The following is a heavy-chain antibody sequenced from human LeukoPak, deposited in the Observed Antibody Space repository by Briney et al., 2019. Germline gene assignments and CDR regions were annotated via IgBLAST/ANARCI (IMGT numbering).Heavy chain of an antibody. CDR1: GGSFSGYY. D-gene: IGHD3-10*01. J-gene: IGHJ4*02. V-gene: IGHV4-34*01. Sequence: PSETLSLTCAVYGGSFSGYYWSWIRQPPGKGLEWIGEINHSGSTNYNPSLKSRVTISVDTSKNQFSLKLSSVTAADTAVYYCARRIYGSGSYGYWGQGTLVTVSS. CDR3: ARRIYGSGSYGY. CDR2: INHSGST.